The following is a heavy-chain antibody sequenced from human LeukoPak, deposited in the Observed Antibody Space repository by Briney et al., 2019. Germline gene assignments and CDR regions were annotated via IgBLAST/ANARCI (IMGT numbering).Heavy chain of an antibody. D-gene: IGHD6-13*01. CDR1: GGSFSGYY. CDR2: INHSGST. J-gene: IGHJ6*02. Sequence: SVTLSLTCAVYGGSFSGYYWSWIRQPPGKGLEWIGEINHSGSTNYNPSLKSRVTISVDTSKNQFSLKLSSVTAADTAVYYCARGRRMVPYYYYYYGMDVWGQGTTVTVSS. CDR3: ARGRRMVPYYYYYYGMDV. V-gene: IGHV4-34*01.